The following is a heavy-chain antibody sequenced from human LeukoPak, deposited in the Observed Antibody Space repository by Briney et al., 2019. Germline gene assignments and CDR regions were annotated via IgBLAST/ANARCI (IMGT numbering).Heavy chain of an antibody. CDR1: GGSISSYY. V-gene: IGHV4-59*01. CDR2: IYYSGST. Sequence: PSETLSLTCTVSGGSISSYYWSWIRQPPGKGLEWIGYIYYSGSTNYNLSLKSRVTISVDTSKNQFSLKLSSVTAADTAVYYCARGIAAAGNPFRYYMDVWGKGTTVTVSS. CDR3: ARGIAAAGNPFRYYMDV. J-gene: IGHJ6*03. D-gene: IGHD6-13*01.